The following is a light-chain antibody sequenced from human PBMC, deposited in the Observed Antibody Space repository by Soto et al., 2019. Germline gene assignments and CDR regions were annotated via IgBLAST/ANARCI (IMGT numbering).Light chain of an antibody. J-gene: IGLJ1*01. Sequence: QSVLTQPASVSGSPGQSITISCTGTSSDIGGYNYVSWYQQHPGKVPKLVIFEVSNRPSGVSYRFSGSKSGNTASLTISGPQAEDEADYYCSSYTGSSTLYVFGTGTKVTVL. CDR2: EVS. CDR3: SSYTGSSTLYV. CDR1: SSDIGGYNY. V-gene: IGLV2-14*01.